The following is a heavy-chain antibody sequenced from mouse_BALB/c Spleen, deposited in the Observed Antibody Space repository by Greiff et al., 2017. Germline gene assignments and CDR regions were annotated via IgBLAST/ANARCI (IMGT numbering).Heavy chain of an antibody. Sequence: DVQLVESGPGLVKPSQSLSLTCSVTGYSITSGYYWNWIRQFPGNKLEWMGYISYDGSNNYNPSLKNRISITRDTSKNQFFLKLNSVTTEDTATYYCARGKPFTTAPYFDYWGQGTTLTVSS. CDR1: GYSITSGYY. CDR3: ARGKPFTTAPYFDY. J-gene: IGHJ2*01. D-gene: IGHD1-2*01. CDR2: ISYDGSN. V-gene: IGHV3-6*02.